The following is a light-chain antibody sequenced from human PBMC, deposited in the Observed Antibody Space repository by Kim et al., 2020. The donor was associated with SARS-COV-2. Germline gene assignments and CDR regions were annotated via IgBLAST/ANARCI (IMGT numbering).Light chain of an antibody. CDR1: QDISNT. CDR2: TAS. V-gene: IGKV1-16*02. CDR3: QQYFDYPLT. Sequence: ASVGDTVTITCRATQDISNTLAWYQQKPGKAPETLIFTASRLQSGVPSQFSGSGSGTDFTLTIASLQPEDFATYYCQQYFDYPLTFGGGTKVDIK. J-gene: IGKJ4*01.